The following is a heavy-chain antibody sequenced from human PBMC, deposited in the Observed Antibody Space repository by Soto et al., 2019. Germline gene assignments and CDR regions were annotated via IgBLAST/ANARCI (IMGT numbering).Heavy chain of an antibody. J-gene: IGHJ6*03. Sequence: GGSLRLSCAASGFTFSSYGMHWVRQAPGKGLEWVAVIWYDGSNKYYADSVKGRFTISRDNSKNTLYLQMNSLRAEDTAVYYCARDWQGYYMDVWGKGTTVTVSS. CDR3: ARDWQGYYMDV. V-gene: IGHV3-33*01. CDR2: IWYDGSNK. CDR1: GFTFSSYG.